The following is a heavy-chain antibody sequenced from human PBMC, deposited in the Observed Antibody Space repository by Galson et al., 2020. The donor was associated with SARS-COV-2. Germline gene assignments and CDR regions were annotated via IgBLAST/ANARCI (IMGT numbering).Heavy chain of an antibody. D-gene: IGHD3-22*01. CDR3: ARAGGLTMIVGLDWFDP. V-gene: IGHV4-31*03. CDR1: GGSISSGGYY. Sequence: SETLSLTCSVSGGSISSGGYYWNWIRQFPGKGLEWIGNIYDSGSTNYNPARKSRVTISVDTSKNQFSLKLSSVTAADTAVYYCARAGGLTMIVGLDWFDPWGQGTLVTVSS. J-gene: IGHJ5*02. CDR2: IYDSGST.